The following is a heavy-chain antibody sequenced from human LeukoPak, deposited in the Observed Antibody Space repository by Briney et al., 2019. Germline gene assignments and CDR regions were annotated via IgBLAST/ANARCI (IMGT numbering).Heavy chain of an antibody. J-gene: IGHJ4*02. V-gene: IGHV4-59*08. CDR1: GGSFSTYY. CDR3: ARASYDFWSGAIPCYFDY. Sequence: PSETLSLTCTVSGGSFSTYYWTWIRQPPGKGLEWIGYIYNSGSTTYNPSLKSRVTISDDTSKNQFSLKLSSVTAADTAVYYCARASYDFWSGAIPCYFDYWGQGTLVTVSS. D-gene: IGHD3-3*01. CDR2: IYNSGST.